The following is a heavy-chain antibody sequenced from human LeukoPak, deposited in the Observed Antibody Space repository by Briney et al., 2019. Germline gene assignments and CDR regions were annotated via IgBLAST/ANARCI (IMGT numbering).Heavy chain of an antibody. V-gene: IGHV4-61*10. Sequence: SETLSLTCTVSGGSISSGSYYWSWIRQPAGKGLEWIGRIYYSGSTYYNPSLKGRVTISVDTSKNQFSLKLSSVTAADTAVYYCARDRGSGSYAPHWFDPWGQGTLVTVSS. CDR2: IYYSGST. CDR3: ARDRGSGSYAPHWFDP. CDR1: GGSISSGSYY. D-gene: IGHD3-10*01. J-gene: IGHJ5*02.